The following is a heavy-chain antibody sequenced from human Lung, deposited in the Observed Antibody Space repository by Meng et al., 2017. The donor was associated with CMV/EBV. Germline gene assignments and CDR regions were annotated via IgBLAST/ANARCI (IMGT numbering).Heavy chain of an antibody. Sequence: SXTLSFXCTVPGGPVISGSYYWSWIRHPPGKGLEWIGYIYYSGSTKYNPSLKSRVTMSIDPCKNQFSLKLSSVTPADTAVYYCAAGPPSSSSSFFDYWGQGTXVTVSS. J-gene: IGHJ4*02. D-gene: IGHD6-6*01. CDR3: AAGPPSSSSSFFDY. V-gene: IGHV4-61*01. CDR2: IYYSGST. CDR1: GGPVISGSYY.